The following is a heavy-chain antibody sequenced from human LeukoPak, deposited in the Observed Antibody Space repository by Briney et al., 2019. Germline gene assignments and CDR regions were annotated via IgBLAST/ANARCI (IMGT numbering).Heavy chain of an antibody. J-gene: IGHJ6*04. CDR1: GGTFSSYA. CDR2: IIPIFGTA. V-gene: IGHV1-69*13. CDR3: ARTKQLDPPDSRNYYYYGMDV. Sequence: AVKVSCKASGGTFSSYAISWVRQAPGQGLEWMGGIIPIFGTANYAQKFQGRVTITADESTSTAYMELSSLRSEDTAVYYCARTKQLDPPDSRNYYYYGMDVWGKGTTVTVSS. D-gene: IGHD1-1*01.